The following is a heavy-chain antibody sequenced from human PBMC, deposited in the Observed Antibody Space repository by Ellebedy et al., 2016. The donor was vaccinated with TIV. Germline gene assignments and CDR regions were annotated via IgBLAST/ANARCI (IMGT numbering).Heavy chain of an antibody. V-gene: IGHV4-39*07. CDR2: IFYSGNT. Sequence: MPSETLSLTCTVSGGSISSCIYYWGWIRQPPGKGLEWIGNIFYSGNTYYNPSLKSRVTISVDTSKNQFSLKLSSVRAADTAVYYCARVTLEGNYYYYYGMDVWGQGTTVTVSS. J-gene: IGHJ6*02. D-gene: IGHD3-16*01. CDR1: GGSISSCIYY. CDR3: ARVTLEGNYYYYYGMDV.